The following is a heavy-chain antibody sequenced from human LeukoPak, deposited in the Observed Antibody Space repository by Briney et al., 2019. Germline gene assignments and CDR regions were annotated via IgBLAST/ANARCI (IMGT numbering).Heavy chain of an antibody. Sequence: GGSLRLSCAASGFTFNSYAMSWVRQAPGKGLEWVSGISGSGRGGSTYYADSVKGRFTISRDNSKNTLYLQMNSLRAEDTAIYYCARSGYNRFDYWGQGTLVTVSS. CDR3: ARSGYNRFDY. J-gene: IGHJ4*02. D-gene: IGHD5-24*01. CDR2: ISGSGRGGST. CDR1: GFTFNSYA. V-gene: IGHV3-23*01.